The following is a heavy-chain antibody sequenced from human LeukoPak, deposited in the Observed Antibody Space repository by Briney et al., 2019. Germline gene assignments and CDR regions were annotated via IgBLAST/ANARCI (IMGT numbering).Heavy chain of an antibody. V-gene: IGHV3-21*01. CDR1: GFTFSSYS. CDR3: ARAGYCSSTSPCIMDV. J-gene: IGHJ6*02. CDR2: ISSSSSYI. Sequence: PGGSLRLSCAASGFTFSSYSMNWVRQAPGKGLECVSSISSSSSYIYYADSVKGRFTISRDNAKNSLYLQMNSLRAEDTAVYYCARAGYCSSTSPCIMDVWGQGTTVTVSS. D-gene: IGHD2-2*01.